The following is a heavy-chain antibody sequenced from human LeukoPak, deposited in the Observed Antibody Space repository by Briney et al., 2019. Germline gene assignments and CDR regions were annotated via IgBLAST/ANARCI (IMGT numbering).Heavy chain of an antibody. CDR2: ISASNGET. J-gene: IGHJ4*02. V-gene: IGHV1-18*01. D-gene: IGHD2-21*02. Sequence: GASVKVSCKASGYNFNIYGTTWVRQAPGQGPEWMGWISASNGETNYAQKFQGRVTLTTDTSTSTAYMELRGLRSDDTAVYYCARRPRGPYCGGDCYSHLDYWGQGTLVTVSS. CDR3: ARRPRGPYCGGDCYSHLDY. CDR1: GYNFNIYG.